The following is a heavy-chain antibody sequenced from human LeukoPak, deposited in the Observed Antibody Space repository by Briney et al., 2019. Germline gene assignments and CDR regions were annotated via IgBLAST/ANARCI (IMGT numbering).Heavy chain of an antibody. J-gene: IGHJ4*02. CDR1: GFTFRSYA. D-gene: IGHD1-26*01. CDR3: AKDLVGATPGPLFDY. Sequence: GGSLRLSCTASGFTFRSYAMSWVRQAPGKGLEWVSAISGSGGGTYYADSVKGRFTISRDNPKNTLYLKMNSLRAEDTAVYYCAKDLVGATPGPLFDYWGQGTLVTVSS. V-gene: IGHV3-23*01. CDR2: ISGSGGGT.